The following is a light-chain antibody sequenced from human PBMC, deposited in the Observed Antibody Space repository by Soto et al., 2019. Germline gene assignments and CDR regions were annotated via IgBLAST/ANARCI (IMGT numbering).Light chain of an antibody. CDR1: QSVSNS. Sequence: EIVLTLSPATLSLSPGERVTLSCRASQSVSNSLAWYQQKPGQPPRLLIYDVSNRATGIPARFSGSGSGTDFTLTITSLEPEDFAVYFCHQRYNWPRVTFGQGTQLEIK. J-gene: IGKJ5*01. CDR2: DVS. CDR3: HQRYNWPRVT. V-gene: IGKV3-11*01.